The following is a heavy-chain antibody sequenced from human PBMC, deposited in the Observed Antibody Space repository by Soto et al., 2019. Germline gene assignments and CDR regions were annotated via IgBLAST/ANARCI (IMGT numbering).Heavy chain of an antibody. J-gene: IGHJ6*03. CDR2: IYWDDDK. CDR1: GFSLSTSGVG. Sequence: SGPTLVNPTPTLTLTCTFSGFSLSTSGVGVGWIRQPPGKALEWLALIYWDDDKRYSPALKSRLTLTKDTYKNQGVRHMTDMDPVDTATYYCAHRAAGNSLYYYYYYMDVWGKGTTVTVSS. D-gene: IGHD6-13*01. V-gene: IGHV2-5*02. CDR3: AHRAAGNSLYYYYYYMDV.